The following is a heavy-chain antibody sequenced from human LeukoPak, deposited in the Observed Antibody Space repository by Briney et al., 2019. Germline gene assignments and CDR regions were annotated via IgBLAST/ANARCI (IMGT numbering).Heavy chain of an antibody. CDR2: IKQDGSEK. CDR1: GFTFSSYW. D-gene: IGHD3-22*01. CDR3: AKDAYDSSGYYPLN. V-gene: IGHV3-7*01. J-gene: IGHJ4*02. Sequence: GGSLRLSCAASGFTFSSYWMSWVRQAPGRGLEWVANIKQDGSEKYYVDSVKGRFTISRDNSKNTLYLQMNSLRAEGTAVYYCAKDAYDSSGYYPLNWGQGTLVTVSS.